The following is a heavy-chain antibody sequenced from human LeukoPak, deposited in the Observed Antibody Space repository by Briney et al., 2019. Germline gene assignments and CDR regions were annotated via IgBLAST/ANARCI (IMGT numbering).Heavy chain of an antibody. CDR1: GDTVSSNSPA. V-gene: IGHV6-1*01. CDR3: ARELGAFDT. D-gene: IGHD4-17*01. J-gene: IGHJ5*02. CDR2: TYYRSKWYY. Sequence: SQTLSLTCAISGDTVSSNSPAWHWIRQSPSRGLEWLGRTYYRSKWYYDYAVSVKSRVTLTPDTSKNQLSLQPNSVTPEDTAVYYCARELGAFDTWGQGTLVTVSS.